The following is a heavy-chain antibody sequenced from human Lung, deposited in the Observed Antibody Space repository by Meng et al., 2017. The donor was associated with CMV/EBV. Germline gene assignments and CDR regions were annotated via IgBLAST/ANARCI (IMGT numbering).Heavy chain of an antibody. D-gene: IGHD5-24*01. CDR2: INTNTGSP. J-gene: IGHJ4*02. CDR3: ARGDGWRFDY. CDR1: WYTFTSSS. V-gene: IGHV7-4-1*01. Sequence: QVQLVASGAELKKPGDSVKVSCQAVWYTFTSSSMNWVRHAPGQGLEWMGWINTNTGSPTYAQGFPGRFVFSLDTSVSPAFLQIDSLKADDNAVFYCARGDGWRFDYWGQGTLVTVSS.